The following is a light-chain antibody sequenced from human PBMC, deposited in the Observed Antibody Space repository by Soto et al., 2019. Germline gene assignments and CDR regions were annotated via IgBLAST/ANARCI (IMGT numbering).Light chain of an antibody. V-gene: IGKV1-39*01. CDR3: QQSYSTPPLT. CDR2: KAS. J-gene: IGKJ4*01. Sequence: DIQMTQSPSSLSASVGDRVTITCRASQSISNYLNWYQQKPGKAPKLLIYKASTLKSGVPSRFSGSGSGTDFTLTISSLQPEDFATYYCQQSYSTPPLTFGGGTKVDIK. CDR1: QSISNY.